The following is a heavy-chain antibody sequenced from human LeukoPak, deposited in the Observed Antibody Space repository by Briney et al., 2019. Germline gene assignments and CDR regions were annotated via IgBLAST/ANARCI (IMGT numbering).Heavy chain of an antibody. CDR2: IYYSGST. V-gene: IGHV4-30-4*07. CDR1: GGSISSGGYS. Sequence: PSETLSLTCAVSGGSISSGGYSWSWIRQPPGKGLEWIGYIYYSGSTYYNPSLKSRATISVDTSKNQFSLKLSSVTAADTAVYYCARDGRYYYALDIWGQGTMVTVSS. J-gene: IGHJ3*02. D-gene: IGHD1-26*01. CDR3: ARDGRYYYALDI.